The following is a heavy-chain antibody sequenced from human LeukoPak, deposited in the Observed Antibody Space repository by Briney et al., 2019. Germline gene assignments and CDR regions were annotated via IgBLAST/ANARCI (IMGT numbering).Heavy chain of an antibody. CDR3: AKVTYYDFWSGYH. D-gene: IGHD3-3*01. CDR1: GLTFSTSG. J-gene: IGHJ4*02. CDR2: ISGSGGST. Sequence: GGSLRLSCTASGLTFSTSGFNWVRQAPGKGLEWVSAISGSGGSTYYADSVKGRFTISRDNSKNTLYLQMNSLRAEDTAVYYCAKVTYYDFWSGYHWGQGTLVTVSS. V-gene: IGHV3-23*01.